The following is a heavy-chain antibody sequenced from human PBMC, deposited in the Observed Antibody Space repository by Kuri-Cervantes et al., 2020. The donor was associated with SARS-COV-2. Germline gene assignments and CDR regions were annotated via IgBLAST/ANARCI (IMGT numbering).Heavy chain of an antibody. J-gene: IGHJ4*02. D-gene: IGHD5-18*01. CDR2: IYYSGST. Sequence: GSLRLSCTVSGGSISSSSYYWGWIRQPPGKGLEWIGSIYYSGSTYYNPSLKSRVTISVDTSKNQFSLELSSVTAADTAVYYCASQVDTAMAFDYWGQGTLVTVSS. V-gene: IGHV4-39*01. CDR1: GGSISSSSYY. CDR3: ASQVDTAMAFDY.